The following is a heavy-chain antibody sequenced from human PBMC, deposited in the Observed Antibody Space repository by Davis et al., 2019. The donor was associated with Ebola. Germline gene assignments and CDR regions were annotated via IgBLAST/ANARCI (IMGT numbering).Heavy chain of an antibody. CDR3: ARGSLAIFGVVMGFDY. D-gene: IGHD3-3*01. V-gene: IGHV1-18*01. CDR2: ISAYTGNT. J-gene: IGHJ4*02. Sequence: AASVKVSCKASGYTFTNYGISWVRQAPGQGLEWMGWISAYTGNTNYAQKFQGRVTITADESTSTAYMELSSLRSEDTAVYYCARGSLAIFGVVMGFDYWGQGTLVTVSS. CDR1: GYTFTNYG.